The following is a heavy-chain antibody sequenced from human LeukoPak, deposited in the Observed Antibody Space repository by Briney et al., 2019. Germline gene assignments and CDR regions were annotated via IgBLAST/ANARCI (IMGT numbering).Heavy chain of an antibody. Sequence: GGSLRPSCAASGFTFSSYSMNWVRQAPGKGLEWVSYISSSSSTIYYADSVKGRFTISRDNAKNSLYLQMNSLRAEDTAVYYCARGFLYYYYMDVWGKGTTVTVSS. CDR3: ARGFLYYYYMDV. CDR2: ISSSSSTI. D-gene: IGHD2/OR15-2a*01. CDR1: GFTFSSYS. V-gene: IGHV3-48*01. J-gene: IGHJ6*03.